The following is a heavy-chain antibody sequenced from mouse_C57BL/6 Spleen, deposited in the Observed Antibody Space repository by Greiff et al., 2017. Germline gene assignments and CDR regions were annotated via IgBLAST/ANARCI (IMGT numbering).Heavy chain of an antibody. CDR2: IWSDGST. J-gene: IGHJ4*01. CDR3: ASGNWDYAMDY. V-gene: IGHV2-6*03. Sequence: QVHVKQSGPGLVAPSQSLSITCTVSGFSLTSYGVHWVRQPPGKGLEWLVVIWSDGSTTYNSALKSRLSISKDNSKSQVFLKMNSLQTDDTAMYYCASGNWDYAMDYWGQGTSVTVSS. D-gene: IGHD4-1*01. CDR1: GFSLTSYG.